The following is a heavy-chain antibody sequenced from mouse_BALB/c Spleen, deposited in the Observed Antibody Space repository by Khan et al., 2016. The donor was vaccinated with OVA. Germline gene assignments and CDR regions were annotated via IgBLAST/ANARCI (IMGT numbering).Heavy chain of an antibody. CDR2: ISSGSSTI. J-gene: IGHJ1*01. CDR1: GFTFSNFG. CDR3: ARSRGSFHWYFDV. Sequence: EVELVESGGGLAQPGGSRKLSCAASGFTFSNFGMHWVRQAPKKGLEWVAYISSGSSTIYYVDTVKGRFTISRDNPKNTLFLQMTSLRSEDTATYYYARSRGSFHWYFDVWGAGTSVTVSS. V-gene: IGHV5-17*02.